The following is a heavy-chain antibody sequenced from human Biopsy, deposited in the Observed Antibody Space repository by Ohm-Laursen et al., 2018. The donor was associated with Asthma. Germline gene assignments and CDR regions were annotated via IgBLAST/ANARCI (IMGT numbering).Heavy chain of an antibody. CDR3: ARHQEAASYHYDGSIAY. J-gene: IGHJ4*02. V-gene: IGHV4-39*01. Sequence: SQTLSLTCSVSGGAIRTSGYYWGWIRQPPGKGLEWIGSMYYSGSAYYNPSLESRVTISVDTSKNQFSLKLSSVTAADTAVYFRARHQEAASYHYDGSIAYWGQGIPVTVSS. CDR1: GGAIRTSGYY. D-gene: IGHD3-22*01. CDR2: MYYSGSA.